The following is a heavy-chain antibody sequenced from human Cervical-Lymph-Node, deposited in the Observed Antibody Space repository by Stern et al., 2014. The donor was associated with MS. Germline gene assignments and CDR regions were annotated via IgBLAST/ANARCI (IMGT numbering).Heavy chain of an antibody. D-gene: IGHD5-12*01. J-gene: IGHJ4*02. Sequence: QVQLVQSGAEVKKPGSLVKVSCRASGGTFGSFGVNWVRQAPGQGLEWMGGIIPIFGTANYAQRFQGRVTITADDYTTTVYMELNSLTSDDTAVYFCTREAIGHSGTFDFWGQGTLVTVSS. V-gene: IGHV1-69*12. CDR1: GGTFGSFG. CDR2: IIPIFGTA. CDR3: TREAIGHSGTFDF.